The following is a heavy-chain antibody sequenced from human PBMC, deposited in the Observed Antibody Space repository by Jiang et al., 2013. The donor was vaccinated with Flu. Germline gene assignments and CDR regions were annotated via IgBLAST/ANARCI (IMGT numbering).Heavy chain of an antibody. CDR1: GYTFTSYG. CDR2: ISAYNGNT. CDR3: AREVRSITVTTGLTVDY. J-gene: IGHJ4*02. D-gene: IGHD4-17*01. Sequence: SVKVSCKASGYTFTSYGISWVRQAPGQGLEWMGWISAYNGNTNYAQKLQGRVTMTTDTSTSTAYMELRSLRSDDTAVYYCAREVRSITVTTGLTVDYWGQGTLVTVSS. V-gene: IGHV1-18*01.